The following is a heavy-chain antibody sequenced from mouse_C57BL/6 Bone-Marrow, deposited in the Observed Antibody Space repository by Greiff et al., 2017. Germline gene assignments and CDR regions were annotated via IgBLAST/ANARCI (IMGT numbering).Heavy chain of an antibody. J-gene: IGHJ3*01. CDR2: IWTGGGT. D-gene: IGHD1-1*01. CDR3: ARNNPYYYGSIAY. Sequence: QVQLQQSGPGLVAPSQSLSITCTVSGFSLTSYAISWVRQPPGICLEWLGVIWTGGGTNYNSALKSRLSISKDNSKSQFFLKMNSLHTDYTARYYCARNNPYYYGSIAYWGQGTLVTVSA. CDR1: GFSLTSYA. V-gene: IGHV2-9-1*01.